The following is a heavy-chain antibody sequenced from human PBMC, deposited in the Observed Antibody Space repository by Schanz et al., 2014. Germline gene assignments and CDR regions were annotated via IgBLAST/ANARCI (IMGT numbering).Heavy chain of an antibody. Sequence: EVQLVESGGGLVQPGGSLRLSCAASGFTFNNYDMNWVRLVPGKGLECVSGISGGGGSAYYADSVKGRFTISRDNAKNTLYLQMNSLRAEDTALYYCAREHLDSGTYYFDYWGQGALVTVSS. V-gene: IGHV3-23*04. J-gene: IGHJ4*02. CDR3: AREHLDSGTYYFDY. D-gene: IGHD3-10*01. CDR1: GFTFNNYD. CDR2: ISGGGGSA.